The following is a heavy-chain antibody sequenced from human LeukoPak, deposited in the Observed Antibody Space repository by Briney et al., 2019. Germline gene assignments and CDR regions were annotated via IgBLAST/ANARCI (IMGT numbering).Heavy chain of an antibody. CDR2: ISYDGSNK. CDR3: ARQTCNYAGMDV. CDR1: GFTFSSYG. V-gene: IGHV3-30*03. J-gene: IGHJ6*04. D-gene: IGHD2-2*01. Sequence: GRSLRLSCAASGFTFSSYGMHWVRQAPGKGLEWVAVISYDGSNKYYADSVKGRFTISRDNSKNTLYLQMNSLRAEDTAVYYCARQTCNYAGMDVWGKGTTVTVSS.